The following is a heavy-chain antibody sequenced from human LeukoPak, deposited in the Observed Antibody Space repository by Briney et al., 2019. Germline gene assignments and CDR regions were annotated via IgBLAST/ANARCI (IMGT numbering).Heavy chain of an antibody. D-gene: IGHD3-10*01. J-gene: IGHJ4*02. Sequence: GSLRLSCAASGFTFSSYSMNWVRQAPGKGLEWIGSIYYSGNTYYSPSLKSRVTIFVDTSKNQFSLKLTSVTAADTAVYYCARQNYGSAPLRYWGQGTLVTVSS. CDR2: IYYSGNT. CDR3: ARQNYGSAPLRY. V-gene: IGHV4-39*01. CDR1: GFTFSSYSMN.